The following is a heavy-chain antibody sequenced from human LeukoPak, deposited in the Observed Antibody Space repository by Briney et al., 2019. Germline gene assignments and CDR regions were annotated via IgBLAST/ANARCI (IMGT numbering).Heavy chain of an antibody. CDR2: MNPNSGNT. Sequence: GASVKVSCKASGYTFTSYDINWVRQATGQGLEWMGWMNPNSGNTGYAQKFQGRVTITRNTSISTAYMELSSLRSEDTAVYYCARALYCSSTSCYYYYYMDVWGKGTTVTVSS. CDR1: GYTFTSYD. CDR3: ARALYCSSTSCYYYYYMDV. J-gene: IGHJ6*03. V-gene: IGHV1-8*03. D-gene: IGHD2-2*01.